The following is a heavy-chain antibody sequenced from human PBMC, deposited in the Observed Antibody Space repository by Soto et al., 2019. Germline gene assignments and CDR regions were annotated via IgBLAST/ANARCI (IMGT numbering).Heavy chain of an antibody. D-gene: IGHD5-12*01. CDR2: IYYSGST. V-gene: IGHV4-31*03. CDR3: ARESRDGFNSPFDS. CDR1: DGSISSGAYY. J-gene: IGHJ4*02. Sequence: VQLQESGPGLVKPSQTLSLTCTVSDGSISSGAYYWSWIRQHPGKGLEWIGYIYYSGSTSYNPSLKSRVTISVDTSKNQFSLKLSSMTAADTAVYYCARESRDGFNSPFDSWGQGTLVTVSS.